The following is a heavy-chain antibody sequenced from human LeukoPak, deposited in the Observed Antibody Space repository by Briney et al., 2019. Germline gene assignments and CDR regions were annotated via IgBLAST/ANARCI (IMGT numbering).Heavy chain of an antibody. J-gene: IGHJ4*02. Sequence: GRSLRLSCAASAFTFSSYGMHWVRQAPGKGLEWVALISYDGSDKDYAKSVKGRFTISRDNSKNTLYLQMNSLRAEDTAVYYCAKDMSGGDCPDYWGQGTLVTVSS. CDR2: ISYDGSDK. V-gene: IGHV3-30*18. CDR1: AFTFSSYG. CDR3: AKDMSGGDCPDY. D-gene: IGHD2-21*02.